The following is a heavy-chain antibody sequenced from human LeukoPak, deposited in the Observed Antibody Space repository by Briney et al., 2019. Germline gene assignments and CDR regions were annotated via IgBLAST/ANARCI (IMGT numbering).Heavy chain of an antibody. D-gene: IGHD6-19*01. CDR2: ISDSGGST. CDR3: ARSIRTAVDPFDY. Sequence: GGSLRLSCSASGFPFSSYAMHWVRQAPGKGLEYVSAISDSGGSTYYADSVKGRFTISRDNSKNTLYLQMSSLRAEDTAVYYCARSIRTAVDPFDYWGQGTLVTVSS. J-gene: IGHJ4*02. CDR1: GFPFSSYA. V-gene: IGHV3-64D*09.